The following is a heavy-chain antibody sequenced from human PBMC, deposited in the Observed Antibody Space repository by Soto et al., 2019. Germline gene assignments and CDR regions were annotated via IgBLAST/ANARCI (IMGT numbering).Heavy chain of an antibody. CDR3: ARAKLSGFGSSSWSNTYGMDL. V-gene: IGHV4-4*07. CDR1: GGSISSYY. D-gene: IGHD6-13*01. Sequence: PXATLSLTCTVSGGSISSYYWSWIRQPAGKGLEWIGRIYTSGSTNYNPSLKSRVTMSVDTSKNQFSLKLSSVTAADTAVYYCARAKLSGFGSSSWSNTYGMDLWAQGTTVNVSS. CDR2: IYTSGST. J-gene: IGHJ6*02.